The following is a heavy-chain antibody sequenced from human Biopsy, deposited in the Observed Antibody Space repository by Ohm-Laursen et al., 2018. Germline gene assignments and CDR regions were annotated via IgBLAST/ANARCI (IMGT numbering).Heavy chain of an antibody. D-gene: IGHD4-17*01. J-gene: IGHJ6*02. CDR3: AKDLDLNYSDRFLFYYGMDV. V-gene: IGHV3-9*01. Sequence: SSLRLSCAASGFKFDDYGMNWVRQVPGKGLEWVSGISWNSDDIGYADSVKGRFTISRDNARNALHLQMNSLRTEDTALYYCAKDLDLNYSDRFLFYYGMDVWGRGTTVTVSS. CDR1: GFKFDDYG. CDR2: ISWNSDDI.